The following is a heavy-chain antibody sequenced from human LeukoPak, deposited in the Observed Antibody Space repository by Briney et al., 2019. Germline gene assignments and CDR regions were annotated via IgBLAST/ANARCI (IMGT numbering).Heavy chain of an antibody. CDR1: GFTFSSYA. J-gene: IGHJ4*02. CDR2: ISSNGGST. D-gene: IGHD4-17*01. Sequence: PGGSLRLSCAASGFTFSSYAMHWVRQAPGKGLEYVSAISSNGGSTYYANSVKGRFTISRDNSKNTLYLQMNSLRAEDTAVYYCARDQFPDYASDYWGQGTLVTVSS. V-gene: IGHV3-64*01. CDR3: ARDQFPDYASDY.